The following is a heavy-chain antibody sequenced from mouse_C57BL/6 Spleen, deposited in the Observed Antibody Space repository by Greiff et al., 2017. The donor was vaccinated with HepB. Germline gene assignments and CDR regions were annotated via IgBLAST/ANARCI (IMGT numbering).Heavy chain of an antibody. CDR2: IHPNSGST. D-gene: IGHD2-4*01. V-gene: IGHV1-64*01. Sequence: QVQLQQPGAELVKPGASVKLSCKASGYTFTSYWMHWVKQRPGQGLEWIGMIHPNSGSTNYNEKFKSKATLTVDKSSSTAYMQLSSLTSEDSAVYYCARSGDYDVGYYAMDYWGQGTSVTDSS. J-gene: IGHJ4*01. CDR3: ARSGDYDVGYYAMDY. CDR1: GYTFTSYW.